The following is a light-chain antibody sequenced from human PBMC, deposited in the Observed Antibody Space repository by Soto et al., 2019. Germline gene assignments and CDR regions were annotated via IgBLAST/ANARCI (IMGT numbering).Light chain of an antibody. CDR3: QQYYSTPVT. CDR1: QSVLYRSNNKNY. V-gene: IGKV4-1*01. J-gene: IGKJ4*01. CDR2: WAS. Sequence: DIVMTQSPDSLAVSLGERATINCKSSQSVLYRSNNKNYLALYQQKPGQTPKLLIYWASTRESGVPDRFSGSGSGTDFTLTISSLQAEDVAVYYCQQYYSTPVTFGGGTRWIS.